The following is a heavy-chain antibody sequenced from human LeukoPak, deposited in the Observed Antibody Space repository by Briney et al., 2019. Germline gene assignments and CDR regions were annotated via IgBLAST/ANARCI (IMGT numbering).Heavy chain of an antibody. D-gene: IGHD4-17*01. V-gene: IGHV3-21*01. CDR1: GFTFSSYS. CDR2: ISGSSTYI. Sequence: PGGCLRLSCAASGFTFSSYSMNWVRQAPGKGLEWVSSISGSSTYIYYADSMKGRFTISRDNAKNSLYLHMNSLRAEDTAVYYCARDPAYGDLRDWGQGTLVTVSS. J-gene: IGHJ4*02. CDR3: ARDPAYGDLRD.